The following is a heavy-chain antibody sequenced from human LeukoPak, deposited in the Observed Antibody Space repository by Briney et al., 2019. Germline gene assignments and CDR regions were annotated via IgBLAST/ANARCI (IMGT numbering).Heavy chain of an antibody. Sequence: ASVKVSCKASGYTFTGYYMHWVRQAPGQGLEWMGWINPNSGGTNYAQKFQGRVTMTRGTSISTAYMELSRLRSDDTAVYYCAREGAGYCTNGVCSYYYYMDVWGKGTTVTVSS. CDR2: INPNSGGT. CDR3: AREGAGYCTNGVCSYYYYMDV. V-gene: IGHV1-2*02. D-gene: IGHD2-8*01. CDR1: GYTFTGYY. J-gene: IGHJ6*03.